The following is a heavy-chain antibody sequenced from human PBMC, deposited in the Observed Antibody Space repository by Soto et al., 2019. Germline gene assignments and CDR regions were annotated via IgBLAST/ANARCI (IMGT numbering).Heavy chain of an antibody. Sequence: QVQLVQSGAEVKKPGASVKVSCKASGFTFRNYGITWLRQVPGQGLEWMGWISAYNGNTVHAQEYEGRLTMTTDTPTSTAYMELRTLRPDDTAVYYCARPQNDILTDSYTTYFDSWGQGTLVTVSS. V-gene: IGHV1-18*01. CDR3: ARPQNDILTDSYTTYFDS. CDR2: ISAYNGNT. J-gene: IGHJ4*02. CDR1: GFTFRNYG. D-gene: IGHD3-9*01.